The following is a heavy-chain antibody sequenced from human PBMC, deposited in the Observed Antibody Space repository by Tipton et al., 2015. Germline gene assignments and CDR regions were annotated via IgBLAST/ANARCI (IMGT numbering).Heavy chain of an antibody. CDR1: GFSVRSND. CDR3: ARDYCSVTSCYDY. D-gene: IGHD2-2*01. J-gene: IGHJ4*02. Sequence: GSLRLSCAASGFSVRSNDMNWVRQAPGQGLEWVSFISTEGTTIYADSVKGRFTISRDTSKNTLYLQMDSLGADDTAVYYCARDYCSVTSCYDYWGQGTLVTVSS. CDR2: ISTEGTT. V-gene: IGHV3-53*01.